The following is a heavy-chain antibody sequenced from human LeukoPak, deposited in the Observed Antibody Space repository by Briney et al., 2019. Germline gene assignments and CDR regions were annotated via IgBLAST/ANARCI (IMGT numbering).Heavy chain of an antibody. CDR3: ARDLYSSGSPPGGY. CDR2: ISYDGSNK. CDR1: GFTFSSYA. V-gene: IGHV3-30*04. J-gene: IGHJ4*02. Sequence: GGSLRLSCAASGFTFSSYAMHWVRQAPGKGLEWVAVISYDGSNKYYADSVKGRFTISRDNSKNTLYLQMNSLRAEDTAVYYCARDLYSSGSPPGGYWGQGTLVTVSS. D-gene: IGHD6-19*01.